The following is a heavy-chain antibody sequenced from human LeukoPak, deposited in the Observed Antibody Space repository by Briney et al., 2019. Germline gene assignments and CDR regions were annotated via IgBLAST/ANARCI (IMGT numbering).Heavy chain of an antibody. CDR1: GFSLSHASMG. Sequence: ESGAVLVKPTETLTLTCTVYGFSLSHASMGVSWIRQPPGKALEWLAHIFSNDEKSYSTSLKSRLTISNDSSKSQVVLTMTNIDPVDTATDYCARRRDYCTNGVCSFDYWGQGTLVTVSS. CDR3: ARRRDYCTNGVCSFDY. D-gene: IGHD2-8*01. CDR2: IFSNDEK. J-gene: IGHJ4*02. V-gene: IGHV2-26*01.